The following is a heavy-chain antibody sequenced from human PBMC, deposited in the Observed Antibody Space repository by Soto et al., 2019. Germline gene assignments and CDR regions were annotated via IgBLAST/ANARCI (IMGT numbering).Heavy chain of an antibody. J-gene: IGHJ6*02. CDR2: ISYDGSNK. Sequence: PGGSLRLSCAASGFTFSSSAMHWVRQAPGKGLEWVAVISYDGSNKYYADSVKGRFTISRDNSMNTLYLQMNSLRAEDTAVYYCARDRVDCISTSCYDIYYYYGMDVWGQGTTVTVSS. CDR1: GFTFSSSA. V-gene: IGHV3-30-3*01. D-gene: IGHD2-2*01. CDR3: ARDRVDCISTSCYDIYYYYGMDV.